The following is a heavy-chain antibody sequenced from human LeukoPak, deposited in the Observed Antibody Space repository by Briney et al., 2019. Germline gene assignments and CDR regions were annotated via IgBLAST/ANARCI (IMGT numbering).Heavy chain of an antibody. J-gene: IGHJ3*02. V-gene: IGHV1-18*01. CDR3: ARGGSSSWYDDAFDI. D-gene: IGHD6-13*01. CDR1: GYTFTSCG. Sequence: ASVKVSCKASGYTFTSCGISWVRQAPGQGLEWMGWISAYNGNTNYAQKLQGRVTMTTDTSTSTAYMELRNLRSDDTAVYYCARGGSSSWYDDAFDIWGQGTMVTVSS. CDR2: ISAYNGNT.